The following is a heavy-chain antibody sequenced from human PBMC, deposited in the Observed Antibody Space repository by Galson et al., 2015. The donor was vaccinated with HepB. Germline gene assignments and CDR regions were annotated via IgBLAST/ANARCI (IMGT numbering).Heavy chain of an antibody. D-gene: IGHD3-10*01. CDR3: ARLGWFGDLLTGGMDV. Sequence: QSGAEVTKPGESLKISCTASGSSFRSYWLGWVRQMPGKGLECMGIINPGDSDTRYGPSFQGQVTISVDKSISTAYLKWSSLKASDTAMYYCARLGWFGDLLTGGMDVWGQGATVIVSS. CDR2: INPGDSDT. J-gene: IGHJ6*02. CDR1: GSSFRSYW. V-gene: IGHV5-51*01.